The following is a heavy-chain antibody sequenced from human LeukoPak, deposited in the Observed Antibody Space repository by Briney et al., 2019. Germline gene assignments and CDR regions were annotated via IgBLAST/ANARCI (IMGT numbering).Heavy chain of an antibody. CDR3: ARVGGYFDPDY. Sequence: PGGSLRLSCAASAFTFSSYSMNSVRQAPGKGLEWVSYISSSSSTIYYADSVKGRFTISRDHAKNSLYLQMNRLRDEDAAVYYCARVGGYFDPDYWGQGTLVTVSS. CDR2: ISSSSSTI. V-gene: IGHV3-48*02. D-gene: IGHD3-9*01. CDR1: AFTFSSYS. J-gene: IGHJ4*02.